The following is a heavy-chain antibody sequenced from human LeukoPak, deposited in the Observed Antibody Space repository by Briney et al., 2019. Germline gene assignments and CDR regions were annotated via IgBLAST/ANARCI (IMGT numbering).Heavy chain of an antibody. CDR3: ARGYDILTGYTRSFDY. V-gene: IGHV4-34*01. Sequence: PSETLSLTCAVCGGSFSGYYWSWIRQPPGKGLEWIGEINHSGSTNYNPSLKSRVTISVDTSKNQFSLKLSSVNAADTAVYYCARGYDILTGYTRSFDYRGQGTLVTVSS. CDR1: GGSFSGYY. J-gene: IGHJ4*02. CDR2: INHSGST. D-gene: IGHD3-9*01.